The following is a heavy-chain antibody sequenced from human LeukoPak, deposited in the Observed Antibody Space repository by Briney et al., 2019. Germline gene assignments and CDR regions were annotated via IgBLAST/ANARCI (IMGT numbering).Heavy chain of an antibody. Sequence: GGSRGLSFAPSGFTFGSYAIHWVRRAPGKGLEGVAVISYDGSNKYYADSVKGRFTISRDNSKNTLYLQMNSLRAEDTAVYYCARSFTAMATYFDYWGQGTLVTVSS. J-gene: IGHJ4*02. V-gene: IGHV3-30-3*01. CDR3: ARSFTAMATYFDY. D-gene: IGHD5-18*01. CDR2: ISYDGSNK. CDR1: GFTFGSYA.